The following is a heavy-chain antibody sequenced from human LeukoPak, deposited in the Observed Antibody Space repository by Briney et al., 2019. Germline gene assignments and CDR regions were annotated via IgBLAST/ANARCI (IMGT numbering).Heavy chain of an antibody. CDR1: GFTFSSYG. CDR2: ISGSGGST. CDR3: AKDKTRIQLWTHFDY. J-gene: IGHJ4*02. Sequence: GGTLRLSCAAPGFTFSSYGMSWVRQAPGKGLEWVSAISGSGGSTYYADSVKGRFTISRDNSKNTLYLQMNSLRAEDTAVYYCAKDKTRIQLWTHFDYWGQGTLVTVSS. V-gene: IGHV3-23*01. D-gene: IGHD5-18*01.